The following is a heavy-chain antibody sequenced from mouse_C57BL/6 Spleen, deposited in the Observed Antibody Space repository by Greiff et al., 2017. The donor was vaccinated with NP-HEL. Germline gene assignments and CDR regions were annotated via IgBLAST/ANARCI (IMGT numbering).Heavy chain of an antibody. CDR1: GYTFTDYE. J-gene: IGHJ3*01. CDR3: TSQLGRDWFAY. CDR2: IDPETGGT. V-gene: IGHV1-15*01. Sequence: VQLKESGAELVRPGASVTLSCKASGYTFTDYEMHWVKQTPVHGLEWIGAIDPETGGTAYNQKFKGKAILTADKSSSTAYMELRSLTSEDSAVYYCTSQLGRDWFAYWGQGTLVTVSA. D-gene: IGHD4-1*02.